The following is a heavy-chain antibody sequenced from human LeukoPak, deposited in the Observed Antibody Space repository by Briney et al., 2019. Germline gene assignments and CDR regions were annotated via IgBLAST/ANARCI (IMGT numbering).Heavy chain of an antibody. J-gene: IGHJ2*01. CDR2: FHYSGST. V-gene: IGHV4-59*01. CDR1: GGSISSYY. CDR3: ARIHSSRWYMNWYFDL. D-gene: IGHD6-13*01. Sequence: PSETLSLTCTVSGGSISSYYWSWIRQPPGKGLEWIGYFHYSGSTNYNPSLKSRVTISVDTSKDQFSLKLSSVTAADTAVYYCARIHSSRWYMNWYFDLWGRGTLVTVSS.